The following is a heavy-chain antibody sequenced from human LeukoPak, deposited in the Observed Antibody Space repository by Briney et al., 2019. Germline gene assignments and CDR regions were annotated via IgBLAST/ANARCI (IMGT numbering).Heavy chain of an antibody. D-gene: IGHD2-15*01. CDR3: AKAPVTTCRGAFCYPFDY. CDR1: GFTLSSYA. Sequence: QPGGSLRLSCAASGFTLSSYAMSSVRQAPGKGLEWVSAISDTGNTYHADSVKGRFTISRDSSKNTLFLQMNRLRPEDAAVYYCAKAPVTTCRGAFCYPFDYWGLGTLVTVSS. J-gene: IGHJ4*02. CDR2: ISDTGNT. V-gene: IGHV3-23*01.